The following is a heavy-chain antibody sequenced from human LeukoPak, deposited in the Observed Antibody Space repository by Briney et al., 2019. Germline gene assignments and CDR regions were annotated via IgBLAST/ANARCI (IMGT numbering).Heavy chain of an antibody. CDR2: ISSSSSTI. CDR1: GFTFSSYN. J-gene: IGHJ3*02. CDR3: ARRSSGYYSDSRAFDI. Sequence: GGSLRLSCAASGFTFSSYNMNWVRQAPGKGLEWVSYISSSSSTIYYADSVKGRFTISRDNAKNSLYLQMNSLRAEDTAVYYCARRSSGYYSDSRAFDIWGQGTMVTVSS. D-gene: IGHD3-22*01. V-gene: IGHV3-48*01.